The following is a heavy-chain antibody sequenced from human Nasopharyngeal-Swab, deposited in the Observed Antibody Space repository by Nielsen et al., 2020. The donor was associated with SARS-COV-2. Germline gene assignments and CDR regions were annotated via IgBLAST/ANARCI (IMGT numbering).Heavy chain of an antibody. J-gene: IGHJ6*03. CDR3: ARDAYEPVVVTAIMYYYYMDV. D-gene: IGHD2-21*02. CDR2: IYYSGST. Sequence: WIRQPPGKGLEWIGYIYYSGSTNYNPSLKSRVTISVDTSKNQFSLKLSSVTAADTAVYYCARDAYEPVVVTAIMYYYYMDVWGKGTTVTVSS. V-gene: IGHV4-59*01.